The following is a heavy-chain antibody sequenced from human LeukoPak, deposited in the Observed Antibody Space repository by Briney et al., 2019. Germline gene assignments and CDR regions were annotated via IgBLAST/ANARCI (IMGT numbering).Heavy chain of an antibody. V-gene: IGHV3-30-3*01. J-gene: IGHJ2*01. D-gene: IGHD6-19*01. CDR1: GFTFSSYA. CDR3: ARARPAGYSSGWYAYWYFDL. Sequence: GGSLRLSCAASGFTFSSYAMHWVRQAPVKGLEWVAVISYDENNKYYADSVKGRFSISRDSSKITLYLQMNSLRAEDTAVYYCARARPAGYSSGWYAYWYFDLWGRGTLVTVSS. CDR2: ISYDENNK.